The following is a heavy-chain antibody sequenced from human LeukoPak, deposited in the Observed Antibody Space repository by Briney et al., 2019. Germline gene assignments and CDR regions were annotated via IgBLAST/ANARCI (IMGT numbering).Heavy chain of an antibody. D-gene: IGHD6-19*01. Sequence: SGTLSLTCAVSGGSISSSNWWSRVRQPPGNGLEWIWEIYHSRSTNYHPSLKSRVTITLDKSKNQFSLKLCSVTAADTAVYYCASTAVGDAFDIWGQGKMVTGSS. CDR3: ASTAVGDAFDI. J-gene: IGHJ3*02. V-gene: IGHV4-4*02. CDR2: IYHSRST. CDR1: GGSISSSNW.